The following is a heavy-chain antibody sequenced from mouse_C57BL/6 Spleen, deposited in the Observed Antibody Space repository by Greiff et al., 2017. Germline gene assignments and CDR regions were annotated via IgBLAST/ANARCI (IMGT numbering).Heavy chain of an antibody. J-gene: IGHJ2*01. CDR3: AKGPHYYGSSYDFDY. V-gene: IGHV5-17*01. D-gene: IGHD1-1*01. Sequence: EVHLVESGGGLVKPGGSLKLSCAASGFTFSDYGMHWVRQAPEKGLEWVAYISSGSSTIYYADTGKGRFTISRDNAKNTLFLQMTSLRSEDTAMYYCAKGPHYYGSSYDFDYWGQGTTLTVSS. CDR2: ISSGSSTI. CDR1: GFTFSDYG.